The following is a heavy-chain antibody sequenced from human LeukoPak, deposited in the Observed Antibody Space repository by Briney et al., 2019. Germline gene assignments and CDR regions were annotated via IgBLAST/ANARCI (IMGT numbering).Heavy chain of an antibody. J-gene: IGHJ3*02. CDR3: AKDQVAARPDAFDI. CDR2: ISSSGSTI. CDR1: GFTFSDYY. Sequence: GGSLRLSCAASGFTFSDYYMSWIRQAPGKGPEWVSYISSSGSTIYYADSVKGRFTISRDNSKNTLYLQMNSLRAEDTAVYYCAKDQVAARPDAFDIWGQGTMVTVSS. V-gene: IGHV3-11*01. D-gene: IGHD6-6*01.